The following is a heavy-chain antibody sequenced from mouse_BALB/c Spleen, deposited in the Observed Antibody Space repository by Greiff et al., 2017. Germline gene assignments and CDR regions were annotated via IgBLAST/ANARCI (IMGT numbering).Heavy chain of an antibody. CDR2: ISSGGSYT. J-gene: IGHJ3*01. Sequence: DVKLVESGGGLVKPGGSLKLSCAASGFTFSSYAMSWVRQTPEKRLEWVATISSGGSYTYYPDSVKGRFTISRDNAKNTLYLQMSSLRSEDTAMYYCARQGYDGAYWGQGTLVTVSA. V-gene: IGHV5-9-3*01. CDR1: GFTFSSYA. CDR3: ARQGYDGAY. D-gene: IGHD2-2*01.